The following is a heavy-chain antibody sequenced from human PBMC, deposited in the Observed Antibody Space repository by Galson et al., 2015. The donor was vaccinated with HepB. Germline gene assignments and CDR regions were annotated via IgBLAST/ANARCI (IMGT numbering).Heavy chain of an antibody. J-gene: IGHJ4*02. Sequence: CLRLRFAAAGFTVSNEYMSGVRQAPGEGLEWVSVIYSGGSTYYGNSVKGRFTISRDTSKNTLYLHMNSLKAEDTAVYYCVRDVGGNPVGIDYWGQGTLVTVSS. D-gene: IGHD4-23*01. CDR1: GFTVSNEY. V-gene: IGHV3-53*01. CDR2: IYSGGST. CDR3: VRDVGGNPVGIDY.